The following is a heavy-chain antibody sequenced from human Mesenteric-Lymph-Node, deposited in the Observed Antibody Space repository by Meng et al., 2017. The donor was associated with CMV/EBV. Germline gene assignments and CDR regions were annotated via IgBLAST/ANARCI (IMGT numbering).Heavy chain of an antibody. CDR1: GYTFTSYA. CDR2: INTNTGNP. V-gene: IGHV7-4-1*02. CDR3: ARGMVRGVIISGY. D-gene: IGHD3-10*01. J-gene: IGHJ4*02. Sequence: KASGYTFTSYAMNCVRQAPGQGLEWMGWINTNTGNPTYAQGFTGRFVFSLDTSVSTAYLKISSLKAEDTAVYYCARGMVRGVIISGYWGQGTLVTVSS.